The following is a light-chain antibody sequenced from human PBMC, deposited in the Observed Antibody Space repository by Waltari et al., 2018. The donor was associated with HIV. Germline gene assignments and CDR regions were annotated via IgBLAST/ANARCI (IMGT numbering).Light chain of an antibody. V-gene: IGKV1-8*01. CDR2: DTS. Sequence: IRMTQSPSSLSASTGDRVTFTCRASQVTDSYVAWYQQKPGRAPNLLIYDTSTLQPGVPSRFSGNGSGTDFTLTISCLQSEDFAAYFCQHFHSFPPMVTFGQGTRLEI. CDR3: QHFHSFPPMVT. CDR1: QVTDSY. J-gene: IGKJ5*01.